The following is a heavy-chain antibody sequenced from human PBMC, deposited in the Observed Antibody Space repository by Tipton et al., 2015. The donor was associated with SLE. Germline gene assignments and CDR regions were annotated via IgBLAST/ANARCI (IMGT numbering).Heavy chain of an antibody. V-gene: IGHV4-59*01. CDR2: VYYTGTT. J-gene: IGHJ4*02. CDR1: GGSISSYY. Sequence: TLSLTCTVSGGSISSYYWSWIRQPPGKGLEWIGYVYYTGTTNSNPSLKSRTTISVDTSKNQFSLRLSSVTAADTAVYYCARTSGSYMDYWGQGTLVTVSS. CDR3: ARTSGSYMDY. D-gene: IGHD3-10*01.